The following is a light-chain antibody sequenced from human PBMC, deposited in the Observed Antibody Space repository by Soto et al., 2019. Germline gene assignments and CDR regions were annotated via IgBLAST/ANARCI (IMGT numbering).Light chain of an antibody. V-gene: IGKV1-9*01. J-gene: IGKJ1*01. Sequence: DIHLAPSPSFLSASVGDRVTITCRASQGISSYLAWYQQKPGKAPKLLIYAASTLQSGVPSRFSGSGSGTEFTLTISSLQPEDFATYYCQQLNSYPRTFGQGTKVDIK. CDR3: QQLNSYPRT. CDR1: QGISSY. CDR2: AAS.